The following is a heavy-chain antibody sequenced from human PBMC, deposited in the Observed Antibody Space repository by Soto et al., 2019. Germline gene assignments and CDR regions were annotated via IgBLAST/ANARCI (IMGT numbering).Heavy chain of an antibody. V-gene: IGHV2-5*01. CDR2: IYWNNNS. J-gene: IGHJ3*01. CDR1: GLSLASTGVG. Sequence: QITLKESGPTLVKPTQTLTLTCSFSGLSLASTGVGVCWLRQPPGKALEWLALIYWNNNSRYSPSLTSGLSITKDTSKNQVVLTMTNLAPVDTGTYFCAHRQPFCGGANCYMHAIDVCGPGTFVTVSS. D-gene: IGHD2-21*01. CDR3: AHRQPFCGGANCYMHAIDV.